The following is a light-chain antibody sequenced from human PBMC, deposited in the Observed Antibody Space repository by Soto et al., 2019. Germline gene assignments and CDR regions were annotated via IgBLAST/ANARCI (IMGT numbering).Light chain of an antibody. V-gene: IGLV2-14*01. CDR2: DVS. CDR3: SSYTSSIL. J-gene: IGLJ2*01. Sequence: QSVLTQPASVSGSPGQSITISCTGTSSDVGGYNYVSWYQQHPGKAPTLMIYDVSNRPSGVSNRFSGSKSGNTASLTISGLQAEDEADYYCSSYTSSILFGGGTKLTVL. CDR1: SSDVGGYNY.